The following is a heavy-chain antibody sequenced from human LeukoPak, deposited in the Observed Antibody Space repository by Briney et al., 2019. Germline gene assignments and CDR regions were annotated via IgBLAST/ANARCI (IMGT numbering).Heavy chain of an antibody. Sequence: GGSLRLSCAASGNYWMHWVRQAPGKGLVWVSHINSDGSWTSYADTMKGRFTISKDNAKNTVYLQMNNLRAEDTAVYYCVSFYETYWGRGTLVTVSS. CDR3: VSFYETY. D-gene: IGHD2-2*01. V-gene: IGHV3-74*01. J-gene: IGHJ4*02. CDR2: INSDGSWT. CDR1: GNYW.